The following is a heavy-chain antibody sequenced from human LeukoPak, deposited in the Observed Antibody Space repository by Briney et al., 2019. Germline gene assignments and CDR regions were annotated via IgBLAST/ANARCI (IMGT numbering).Heavy chain of an antibody. Sequence: GGTLRLSCAASGFTFSSYSMNWVRQAPGKGPEGVSSISTSSSYIFYAHSVKGRFTISRDIAKNSLYLQMSSLRAEDTAVYYCASEAYSSSWYQGWGQGTLVTVSS. CDR1: GFTFSSYS. J-gene: IGHJ4*02. CDR2: ISTSSSYI. V-gene: IGHV3-21*01. D-gene: IGHD6-13*01. CDR3: ASEAYSSSWYQG.